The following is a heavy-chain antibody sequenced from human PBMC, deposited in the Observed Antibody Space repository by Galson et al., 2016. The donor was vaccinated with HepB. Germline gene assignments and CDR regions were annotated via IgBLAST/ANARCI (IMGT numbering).Heavy chain of an antibody. CDR3: ARDHVDYGDSVGYSYSIDV. CDR1: GGTFSSSG. CDR2: FIPSFGTA. D-gene: IGHD4-17*01. Sequence: SVKVSCKASGGTFSSSGFSWVRQAPGQGLKWMGGFIPSFGTANYAQKFQGRVTITEDEYTSTAYMEVGSVRSEDTAVYYCARDHVDYGDSVGYSYSIDVCGQGITVTGSS. J-gene: IGHJ6*02. V-gene: IGHV1-69*13.